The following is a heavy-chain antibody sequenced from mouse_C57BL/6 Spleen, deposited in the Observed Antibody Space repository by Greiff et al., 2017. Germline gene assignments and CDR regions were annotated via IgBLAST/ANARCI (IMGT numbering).Heavy chain of an antibody. CDR2: ISGGGGNT. V-gene: IGHV5-9*01. Sequence: EVHLVESGGGLVKPGGSLKLSCAASGFTFSSYTMSWVRQTPEKRLEWVATISGGGGNTYYPDSVTGRFPISRDNAKNTLYLQMSSLRSEDTALYYCARQEFITTVVEGLYFDYWGQGTTLTGSS. D-gene: IGHD1-1*01. CDR1: GFTFSSYT. J-gene: IGHJ2*01. CDR3: ARQEFITTVVEGLYFDY.